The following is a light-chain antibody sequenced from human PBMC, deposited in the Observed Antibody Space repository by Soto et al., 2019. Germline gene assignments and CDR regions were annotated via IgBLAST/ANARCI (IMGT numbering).Light chain of an antibody. Sequence: EIVLTQSPATLSLSPGERAILSCRASQSVSTFLAWFQQRPGQAPRLLLYGAYNRATGIPDRVSGSGSGTDVTLTISRLEPEDFAMYYCQQYGGSPWTFGQGTKVDIK. V-gene: IGKV3-20*01. J-gene: IGKJ1*01. CDR3: QQYGGSPWT. CDR1: QSVSTF. CDR2: GAY.